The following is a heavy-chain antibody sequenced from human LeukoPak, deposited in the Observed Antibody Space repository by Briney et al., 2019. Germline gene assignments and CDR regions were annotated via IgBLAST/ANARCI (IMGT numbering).Heavy chain of an antibody. D-gene: IGHD6-19*01. V-gene: IGHV4-30-4*01. CDR2: IYYSGST. CDR1: GGSISSGDYY. CDR3: ARHGIAVAGYYYYYGMDV. Sequence: SETLSLTCTVSGGSISSGDYYWSWIRQPPGKGLEWIGYIYYSGSTYYNPSLKSRVTISVDTSKNQFSLKLSSVTAADTAVYYCARHGIAVAGYYYYYGMDVWGQGTTVTVSS. J-gene: IGHJ6*02.